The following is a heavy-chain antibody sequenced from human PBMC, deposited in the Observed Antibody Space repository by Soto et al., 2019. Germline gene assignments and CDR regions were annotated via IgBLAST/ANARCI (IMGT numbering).Heavy chain of an antibody. V-gene: IGHV4-34*01. CDR3: ARERSGYDRFYYYYYMDV. CDR2: INHSGST. J-gene: IGHJ6*03. Sequence: QVQLQQWGAGLLKPSETLSLTCAVYGGSFSGYYWSWIRQPPGKGLEWIGEINHSGSTNYNPSLKSRVTIPVDTSKNQFSLKLSSVTAADTAVYYCARERSGYDRFYYYYYMDVWGKGTTVTVSS. D-gene: IGHD5-12*01. CDR1: GGSFSGYY.